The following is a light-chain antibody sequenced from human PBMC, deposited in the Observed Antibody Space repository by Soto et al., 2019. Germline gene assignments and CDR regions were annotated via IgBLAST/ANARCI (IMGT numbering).Light chain of an antibody. CDR3: QQRGSWPWT. J-gene: IGKJ1*01. CDR1: QSVSSN. CDR2: GAF. V-gene: IGKV3-11*01. Sequence: EIVMTQSPVTLSVSPGERATLSCRASQSVSSNLAWYQQKPGQAPSLLIYGAFTRATGIPARFSGSGSGTDFTLTISSLEPEDFAIYYCQQRGSWPWTFGQGTKVDIK.